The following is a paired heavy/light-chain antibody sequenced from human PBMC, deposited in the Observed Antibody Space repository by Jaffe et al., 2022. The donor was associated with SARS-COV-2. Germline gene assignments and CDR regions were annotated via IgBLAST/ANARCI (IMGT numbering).Heavy chain of an antibody. Sequence: QVQLVQSGAEVRKPGASVKVSCKGSGYTFPNYGIDWVRQAPGQGLEWMGWISAYNGNTNYAQKFQGRVAMTTDTSTSTAYMELRSLTSDDTAVYYCAREDDDYGDYAQYFQHWGQGTLVTVSS. J-gene: IGHJ1*01. CDR3: AREDDDYGDYAQYFQH. CDR2: ISAYNGNT. D-gene: IGHD4-17*01. CDR1: GYTFPNYG. V-gene: IGHV1-18*01.
Light chain of an antibody. V-gene: IGKV1-39*01. CDR2: AAS. CDR3: QQSYSTRAWT. J-gene: IGKJ1*01. CDR1: QSISSY. Sequence: DIQMTQSPSSLSASVGDRVTITCRANQSISSYLNWYQQKPGKAPNLLIYAASSLQNGVPSRFSGSGSGTDFTLTISSLQPEDFATYYCQQSYSTRAWTFGQGTKVEIK.